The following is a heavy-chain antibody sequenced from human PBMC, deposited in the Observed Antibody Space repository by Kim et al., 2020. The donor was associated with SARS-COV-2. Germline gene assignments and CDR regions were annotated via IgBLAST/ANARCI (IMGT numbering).Heavy chain of an antibody. Sequence: PSVKVSCKASGYTFSNYDINWVRQATGQGLENMGWMNSDTGNTGYTQKFRGRVTMTRDTSINTAYMELSSLTSEDTAVYYFARGRGPSSSNDTCFQHWG. V-gene: IGHV1-8*01. CDR3: ARGRGPSSSNDTCFQH. J-gene: IGHJ1*01. CDR1: GYTFSNYD. CDR2: MNSDTGNT. D-gene: IGHD6-6*01.